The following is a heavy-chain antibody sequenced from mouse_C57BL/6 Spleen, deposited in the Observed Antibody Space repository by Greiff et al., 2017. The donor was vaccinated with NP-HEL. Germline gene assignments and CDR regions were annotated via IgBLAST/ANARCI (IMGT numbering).Heavy chain of an antibody. V-gene: IGHV1-15*01. CDR1: GYTFTDYE. D-gene: IGHD2-1*01. CDR3: TSLYSFAY. Sequence: QVQLKQYGAELVRPGASVTLSCKASGYTFTDYEMHWVKQTPVHGLEWIGAIDPETGGTAYNQKFKGEAILTADKSSSTAYMELRSLTSEDSAVYYCTSLYSFAYWGQGTLVTVSA. J-gene: IGHJ3*01. CDR2: IDPETGGT.